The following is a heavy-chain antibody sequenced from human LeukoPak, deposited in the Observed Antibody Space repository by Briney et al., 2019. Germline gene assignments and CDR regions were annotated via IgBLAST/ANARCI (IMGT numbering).Heavy chain of an antibody. CDR3: ARLIVVVPATLDNWFDP. Sequence: GESLKISCKGSRYSFTSYWIGWVRQMPGKGLEWMGIIYPGDSDTRYSPSFQGQVTISADKSISTAYLQWSSLKASDTAVYYCARLIVVVPATLDNWFDPWGQGTLVTVSS. CDR1: RYSFTSYW. CDR2: IYPGDSDT. J-gene: IGHJ5*02. D-gene: IGHD2-2*01. V-gene: IGHV5-51*01.